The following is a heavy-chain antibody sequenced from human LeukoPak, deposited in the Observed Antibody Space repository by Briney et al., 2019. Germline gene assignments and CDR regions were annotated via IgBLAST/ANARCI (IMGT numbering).Heavy chain of an antibody. CDR3: ARRVVNNRNWYFNL. CDR2: IYPDDSET. J-gene: IGHJ2*01. D-gene: IGHD4-23*01. CDR1: GYSFSMYW. V-gene: IGHV5-51*01. Sequence: GESLKISCKGSGYSFSMYWIAWVRQTPGKGLEWMGIIYPDDSETIYSPSFQGQVTMSADKSSAYLQWSSLKASDTAMYYCARRVVNNRNWYFNLWGRGTLVTVSS.